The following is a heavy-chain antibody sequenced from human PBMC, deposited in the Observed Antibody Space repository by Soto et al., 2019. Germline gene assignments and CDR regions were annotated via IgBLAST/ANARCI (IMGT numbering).Heavy chain of an antibody. CDR2: ISGSGGST. V-gene: IGHV3-23*01. CDR3: AKDQGAFSSGWYLYFDL. Sequence: EVQLLESGGGLIQPGGSLRLSCAGSGFTFSSYAMSWVRQAPGKGLEWVSTISGSGGSTYNAISVKGRVTISRDNSKNTLYLQLNSLRAEDTALYYCAKDQGAFSSGWYLYFDLWGRGTMVTVSS. J-gene: IGHJ2*01. CDR1: GFTFSSYA. D-gene: IGHD6-19*01.